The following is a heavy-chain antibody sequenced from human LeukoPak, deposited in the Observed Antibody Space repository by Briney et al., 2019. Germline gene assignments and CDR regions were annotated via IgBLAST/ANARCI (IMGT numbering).Heavy chain of an antibody. CDR1: GYTFTSYG. D-gene: IGHD6-13*01. Sequence: ASVKVSCKASGYTFTSYGISWVRQAPGQGLEWMGWISAYNGNTNYAQKLQGRVTMTTDTSTSTAYMELRSLRSDDTAMYYCAKGPEERIAASDRDAFDIWGQGTMVTVSS. CDR3: AKGPEERIAASDRDAFDI. CDR2: ISAYNGNT. J-gene: IGHJ3*02. V-gene: IGHV1-18*01.